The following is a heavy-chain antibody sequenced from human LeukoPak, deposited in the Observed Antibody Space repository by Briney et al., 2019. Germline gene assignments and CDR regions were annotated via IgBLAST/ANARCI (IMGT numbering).Heavy chain of an antibody. V-gene: IGHV4-39*01. CDR3: ARHGEMEYCSSTSCQFDY. D-gene: IGHD2-2*01. CDR1: GGSISSSSYH. CDR2: IYYSGST. Sequence: SETLSLTCTVSGGSISSSSYHWGWIRQPPGKGREGIGSIYYSGSTYYNPSLKSRVTISVDTSKNQFSLKLSSVTAADTAVYYCARHGEMEYCSSTSCQFDYWGQGTLVTVSS. J-gene: IGHJ4*02.